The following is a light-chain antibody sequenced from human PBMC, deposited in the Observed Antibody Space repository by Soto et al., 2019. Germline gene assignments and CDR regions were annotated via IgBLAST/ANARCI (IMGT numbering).Light chain of an antibody. CDR1: QTVPSRY. V-gene: IGKV3-20*01. CDR2: DAS. CDR3: LQFAISPKT. J-gene: IGKJ1*01. Sequence: EIVLTQSPGTLSLSPGERATLSCRASQTVPSRYLAWYQQKAGQAPRLLVFDASTRATGIPDRFSGSGSGTDFTLTISRLEPEDLAVYYCLQFAISPKTFGQGTKVEIK.